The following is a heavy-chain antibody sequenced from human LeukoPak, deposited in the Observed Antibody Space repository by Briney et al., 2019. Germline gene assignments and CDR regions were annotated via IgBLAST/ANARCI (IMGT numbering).Heavy chain of an antibody. Sequence: GGSLRLSCAVSGITLSNYGMSWVRQAPGKGLEWVAGISDSGGSTNYADSVKGRFTISRDNPKNTLYLQMNSLRAEDTAVYYCAKGGSYYSWGQGTLVTVSS. V-gene: IGHV3-23*01. CDR2: ISDSGGST. CDR1: GITLSNYG. CDR3: AKGGSYYS. D-gene: IGHD3-10*01. J-gene: IGHJ5*02.